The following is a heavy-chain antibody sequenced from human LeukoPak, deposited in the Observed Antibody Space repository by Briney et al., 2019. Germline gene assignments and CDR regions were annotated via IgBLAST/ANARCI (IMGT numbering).Heavy chain of an antibody. CDR3: AKTSDVWGSYRYTFDY. CDR2: ISGSGGST. D-gene: IGHD3-16*02. V-gene: IGHV3-23*01. Sequence: HPGGSLRLSCAASGFTFSSYAMSWVRQAPGKGLEWVSAISGSGGSTYYADSVKGRFTISRDNSKNTLYLQMNSLRAEDTAVYSCAKTSDVWGSYRYTFDYWGQGTLVTVSS. CDR1: GFTFSSYA. J-gene: IGHJ4*02.